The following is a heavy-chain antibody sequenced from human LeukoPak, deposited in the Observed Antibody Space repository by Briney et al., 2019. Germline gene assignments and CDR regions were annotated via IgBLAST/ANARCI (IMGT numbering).Heavy chain of an antibody. CDR2: IYYSGST. CDR3: ARQGYSYGYAWFDP. CDR1: GGSISNDYY. J-gene: IGHJ5*02. Sequence: PSETLSLTCTVSGGSISNDYYWGWIRQPPGKGLEWIGSIYYSGSTYYNPSLKSRVTISVDTSKNQFSLKLSSVTAADTAVYYCARQGYSYGYAWFDPWGQGTLVTVSS. D-gene: IGHD5-18*01. V-gene: IGHV4-39*01.